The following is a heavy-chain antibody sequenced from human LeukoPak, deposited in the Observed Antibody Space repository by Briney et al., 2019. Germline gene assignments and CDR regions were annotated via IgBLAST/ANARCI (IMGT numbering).Heavy chain of an antibody. CDR3: ARPDRYGSYSDY. CDR1: GDSISSSSYY. J-gene: IGHJ4*02. CDR2: IYYSGST. V-gene: IGHV4-39*01. Sequence: PSETLSLTCTASGDSISSSSYYWGWIRQPPGKGLEWIGSIYYSGSTYYNPSLKSRVTISVDTSKNQFSLKLRSVTAADTAVYYCARPDRYGSYSDYWGQGTLVTVSS. D-gene: IGHD1-26*01.